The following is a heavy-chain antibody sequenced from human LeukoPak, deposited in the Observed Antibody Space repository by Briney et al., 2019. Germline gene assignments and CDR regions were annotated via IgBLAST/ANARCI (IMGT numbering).Heavy chain of an antibody. CDR3: ARGGKHILTGYYPYYYYYYMDV. Sequence: PSETLSLTCTVSGGPINNYYWSWIRQPAGKGLEWIGRIYTTGSTDYNPSLKSRVTMSVDTSKNQFSLKLSSVTAADTAVYYCARGGKHILTGYYPYYYYYYMDVWGKGTTVTISS. J-gene: IGHJ6*03. V-gene: IGHV4-4*07. D-gene: IGHD3-9*01. CDR2: IYTTGST. CDR1: GGPINNYY.